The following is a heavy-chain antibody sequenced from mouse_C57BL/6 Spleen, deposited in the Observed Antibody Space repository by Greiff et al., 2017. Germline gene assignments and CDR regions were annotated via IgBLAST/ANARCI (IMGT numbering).Heavy chain of an antibody. CDR1: GYTFTDYY. CDR3: ARWRDYDVDY. CDR2: INPNNGGT. Sequence: EVQLQQSGPELVKPGASVKISCKASGYTFTDYYMNWVKQSHGKSLEWIGDINPNNGGTSYNQKFKGKATLTVDKSSSTAYMELRSLTSEDSAVYYCARWRDYDVDYWGQGTTLTVSS. V-gene: IGHV1-26*01. D-gene: IGHD2-4*01. J-gene: IGHJ2*01.